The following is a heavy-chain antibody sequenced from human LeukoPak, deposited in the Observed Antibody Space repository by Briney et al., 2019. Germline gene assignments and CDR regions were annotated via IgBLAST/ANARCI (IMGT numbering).Heavy chain of an antibody. CDR1: GGSISSYY. CDR2: IYYSGST. D-gene: IGHD4-17*01. V-gene: IGHV4-59*01. Sequence: SETLSLTCTVSGGSISSYYWSWIRQPPGKGLEWIGYIYYSGSTNYNPSLKSRVTISVDTSKNQFSLKLSSVTAADTAVYYCARSYGDSEGFDYWGQGTLVTVSS. CDR3: ARSYGDSEGFDY. J-gene: IGHJ4*02.